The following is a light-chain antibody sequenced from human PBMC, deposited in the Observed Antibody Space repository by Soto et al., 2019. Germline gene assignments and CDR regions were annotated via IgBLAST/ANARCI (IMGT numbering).Light chain of an antibody. J-gene: IGLJ1*01. Sequence: QSVLTQPASVSGSPGQSITISCTGTISDVGSHNLVSWYQQHPDKAPKLIIYEVNERPSGVSSPFSGSKSGNTASLTVSGLQPDDQADYHFCSFAGSNPFPYVFGTGTKVTVL. V-gene: IGLV2-23*02. CDR3: CSFAGSNPFPYV. CDR2: EVN. CDR1: ISDVGSHNL.